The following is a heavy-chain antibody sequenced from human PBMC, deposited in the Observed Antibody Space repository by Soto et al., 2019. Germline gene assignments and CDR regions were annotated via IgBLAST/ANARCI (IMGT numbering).Heavy chain of an antibody. Sequence: QITLKESGPTLVKPTQTLTLTCTFSGFSLSTSGVGVGWIRQPPGKALEWLALIYWDDDKRYSPSLKRRLTNTKDTSKNQVVLTMTNMDPVDTATYYCVHKGKNYYDSSGYEYYFDYWGQGTLVTVSS. CDR2: IYWDDDK. D-gene: IGHD3-22*01. CDR3: VHKGKNYYDSSGYEYYFDY. J-gene: IGHJ4*02. CDR1: GFSLSTSGVG. V-gene: IGHV2-5*02.